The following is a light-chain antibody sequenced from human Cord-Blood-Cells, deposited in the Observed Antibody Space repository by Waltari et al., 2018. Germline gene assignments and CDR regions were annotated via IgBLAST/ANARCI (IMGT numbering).Light chain of an antibody. CDR1: SSDGGSYNL. CDR3: CSYAGSSTNWV. Sequence: QSALTQPASVSGSPGPSIPISCPGTSSDGGSYNLVSWYQQHPGKAPKLMIYEGSKRPSGVSNRFSGSKSGNTASLTISGLQAEDEADYYCCSYAGSSTNWVFGGGTKLTVL. CDR2: EGS. J-gene: IGLJ3*02. V-gene: IGLV2-23*01.